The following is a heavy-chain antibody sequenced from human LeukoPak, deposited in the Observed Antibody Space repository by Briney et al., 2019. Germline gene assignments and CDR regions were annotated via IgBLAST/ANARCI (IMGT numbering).Heavy chain of an antibody. Sequence: SETLSLTCTVSGGSISSGGYYWSWIRQPPGKGLEWIGYIYHSGSTYYNPSLKSRVTISVDRSKNQFSLKLSSVAAADTAVYYCARRGDYCSSTSCYIGFDYWGQGTLVTVSS. CDR3: ARRGDYCSSTSCYIGFDY. CDR2: IYHSGST. V-gene: IGHV4-30-2*01. CDR1: GGSISSGGYY. D-gene: IGHD2-2*02. J-gene: IGHJ4*02.